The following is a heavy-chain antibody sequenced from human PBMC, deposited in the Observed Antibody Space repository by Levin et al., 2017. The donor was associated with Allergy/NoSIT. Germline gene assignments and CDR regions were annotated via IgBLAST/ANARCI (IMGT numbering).Heavy chain of an antibody. CDR1: GGTFSSYT. J-gene: IGHJ6*02. Sequence: ASVKVSCKASGGTFSSYTISWVRQAPGQGLEWMGRIIPILGIANYAQKFQGRVTITADKSTSTAYMELSSLRSEDTAVYYCARTTEYYDSSGYPHEDYYYGMDVWGQGTTVTVSS. V-gene: IGHV1-69*02. CDR2: IIPILGIA. CDR3: ARTTEYYDSSGYPHEDYYYGMDV. D-gene: IGHD3-22*01.